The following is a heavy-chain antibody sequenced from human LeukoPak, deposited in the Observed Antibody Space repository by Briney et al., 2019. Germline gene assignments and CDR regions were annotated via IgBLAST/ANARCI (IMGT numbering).Heavy chain of an antibody. CDR3: ARQNGWLPSPLYFFDY. CDR1: GYTFTGYY. Sequence: ASVKVSCKASGYTFTGYYMHWVRQAPGQGLEWIGWINPNSGGTNYAQKFQGRVTMTRDTSISTAYMELSRLRSDDTAVYYCARQNGWLPSPLYFFDYWGQGTLVTVSS. J-gene: IGHJ4*02. CDR2: INPNSGGT. V-gene: IGHV1-2*02. D-gene: IGHD5-12*01.